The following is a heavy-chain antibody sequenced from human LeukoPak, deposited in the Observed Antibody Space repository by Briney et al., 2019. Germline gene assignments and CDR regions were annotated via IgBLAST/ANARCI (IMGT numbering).Heavy chain of an antibody. CDR1: GLTVSGAS. CDR3: AGGRGKRITMFRVFDS. J-gene: IGHJ4*02. D-gene: IGHD3-10*01. CDR2: IMSSSEYI. Sequence: GGSLRLSCVVAGLTVSGASIAWVRQTPGQWLGWVSSIMSSSEYILQKDSLTGRFTISRDNAKNSVFLALNNLRAEDTAVYYCAGGRGKRITMFRVFDSWGQGVLVTVSS. V-gene: IGHV3-21*01.